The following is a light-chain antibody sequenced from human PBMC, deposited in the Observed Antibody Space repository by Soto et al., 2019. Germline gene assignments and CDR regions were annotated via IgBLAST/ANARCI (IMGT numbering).Light chain of an antibody. CDR1: SSNIGSNY. J-gene: IGLJ2*01. CDR2: RNN. CDR3: AAWDDSLSGVV. V-gene: IGLV1-47*01. Sequence: QSALTQPPSAPGTPGQRVTISCSGSSSNIGSNYVYWYQQLPGTAPKLLIYRNNQRPSGVPDRFSGSKSGTSASLAISGLRSEDEADYYCAAWDDSLSGVVFGGGTKLTVL.